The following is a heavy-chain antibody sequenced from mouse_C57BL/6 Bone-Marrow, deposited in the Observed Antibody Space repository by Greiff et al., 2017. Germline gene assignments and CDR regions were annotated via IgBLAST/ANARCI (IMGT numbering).Heavy chain of an antibody. J-gene: IGHJ3*01. CDR2: ISSGGSYT. V-gene: IGHV5-6*01. CDR3: ARPFLGFAY. CDR1: GFTFSSYG. Sequence: EVQLMESGGDLVKPGGSLKLSCAASGFTFSSYGMSWVRQTPDKRLEWVATISSGGSYTYYPDSVKGRFTISRDNAKNTLYLQMSSLKSEDTAMYYCARPFLGFAYWGQGTLVTVSA.